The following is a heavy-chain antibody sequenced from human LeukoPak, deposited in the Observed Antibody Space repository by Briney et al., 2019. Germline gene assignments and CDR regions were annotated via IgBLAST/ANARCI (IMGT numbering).Heavy chain of an antibody. Sequence: PGGSLRLSCAASGFTVSSNYMSWVRQAPGKGLEWVSVIYSGGSTYYADSVKGRFTISRDNSKTTLYLHMNSLRVEDTAVYYCARSNGWYLDYWGQGTLVTVSS. CDR3: ARSNGWYLDY. J-gene: IGHJ4*02. D-gene: IGHD6-19*01. V-gene: IGHV3-53*05. CDR2: IYSGGST. CDR1: GFTVSSNY.